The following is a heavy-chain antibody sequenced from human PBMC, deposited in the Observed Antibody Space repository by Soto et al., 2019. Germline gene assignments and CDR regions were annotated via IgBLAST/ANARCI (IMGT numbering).Heavy chain of an antibody. CDR2: IKTGGSST. CDR1: GLTFSSYW. J-gene: IGHJ3*02. V-gene: IGHV3-74*01. Sequence: EVQLVESGGGLVQPGGSLRLSCAASGLTFSSYWMHWVRQAPGKGLVWVSRIKTGGSSTSYADSVKGRFTSSRDNAKNTLYPQMLSLTVGDTAVYYGAKDAWEDAFDICGQGTIVTVSS. D-gene: IGHD1-26*01. CDR3: AKDAWEDAFDI.